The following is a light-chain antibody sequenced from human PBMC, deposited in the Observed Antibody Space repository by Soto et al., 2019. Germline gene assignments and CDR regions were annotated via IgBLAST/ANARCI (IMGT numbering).Light chain of an antibody. CDR3: QSYHSSYPDV. Sequence: NFMLTQPHSVSESPGKTVTISCTRSGGSIASGYVQWYRQRPGSAPTTVIYEDNQRPSGVPDRFPGSIDSSSNSASLTISGLQTEDEADYYCQSYHSSYPDVFGTGTKLTVL. CDR1: GGSIASGY. CDR2: EDN. J-gene: IGLJ1*01. V-gene: IGLV6-57*03.